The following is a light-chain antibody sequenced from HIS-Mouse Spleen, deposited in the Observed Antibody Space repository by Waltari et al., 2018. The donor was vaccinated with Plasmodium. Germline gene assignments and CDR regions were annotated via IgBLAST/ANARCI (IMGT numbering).Light chain of an antibody. CDR2: EDS. Sequence: SYELTQPPSVSVSPGQTARITCSGDALPKKYAYWYQQKSGQAPVLVIYEDSKRPSGIAEGFSGSSSGTMATVTISGAQVEDEADYYWYSTDSSGNHRVFGGGTKLTVL. J-gene: IGLJ3*02. CDR1: ALPKKY. CDR3: YSTDSSGNHRV. V-gene: IGLV3-10*01.